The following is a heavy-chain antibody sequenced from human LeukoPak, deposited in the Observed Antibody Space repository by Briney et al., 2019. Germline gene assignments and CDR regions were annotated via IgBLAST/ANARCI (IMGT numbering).Heavy chain of an antibody. CDR1: GYTFTSYA. D-gene: IGHD3-22*01. CDR2: INAGNGNT. CDR3: ARLTYYYDSSGQNWFDP. Sequence: ASVKVSCKASGYTFTSYAMHWVRQAPGQRLEWMGWINAGNGNTKYSQKSQGRVTITRDTSASTAYMELSSLRSEDTAVYYCARLTYYYDSSGQNWFDPWGQGTLVAVSS. J-gene: IGHJ5*02. V-gene: IGHV1-3*01.